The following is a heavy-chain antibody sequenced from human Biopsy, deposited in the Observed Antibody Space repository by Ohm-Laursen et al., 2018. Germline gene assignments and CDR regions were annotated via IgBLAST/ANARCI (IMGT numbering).Heavy chain of an antibody. CDR2: VYYSGTT. J-gene: IGHJ6*02. CDR1: GGSISSDW. CDR3: TRATNSTGWPYYYFYGMDI. Sequence: SETLSLTCTVSGGSISSDWWSWIRQTPGKGLEWIGYVYYSGTTTYNPSLRSRVTISVDTSVNQISLRLQSVTAADTAIYYCTRATNSTGWPYYYFYGMDIWGQGTTVTVSS. V-gene: IGHV4-59*01. D-gene: IGHD2/OR15-2a*01.